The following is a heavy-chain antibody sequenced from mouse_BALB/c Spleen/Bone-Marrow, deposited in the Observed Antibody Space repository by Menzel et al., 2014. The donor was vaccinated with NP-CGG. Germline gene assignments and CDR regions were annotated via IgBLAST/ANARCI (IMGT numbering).Heavy chain of an antibody. V-gene: IGHV5-17*02. J-gene: IGHJ2*01. CDR2: ISSGSNHI. Sequence: DVMLVESGGGLVQPGGSRKLSCAASGFTFSSFGMHWVRQAPEKGLEWVAYISSGSNHIYYVDTVKGRFTISRDTPKNTLFLQMASLRSEDTAMYYCAGGGGWDRGDVDYGGQGTTLTVSS. D-gene: IGHD4-1*01. CDR1: GFTFSSFG. CDR3: AGGGGWDRGDVDY.